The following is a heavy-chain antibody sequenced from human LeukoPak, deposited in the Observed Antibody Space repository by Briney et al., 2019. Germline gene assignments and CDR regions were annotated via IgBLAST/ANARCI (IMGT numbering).Heavy chain of an antibody. Sequence: SVKVSCKASGGTFSSYTISWVRQAPGQGLEWMGRIIPILGIANYAQKFQGRVTITADKSTSTAYMELSSLRSEDTAVYYCARDSMTTAGYYYYYYMDVWSKGTTVTVSS. J-gene: IGHJ6*03. CDR3: ARDSMTTAGYYYYYYMDV. CDR2: IIPILGIA. D-gene: IGHD4-11*01. V-gene: IGHV1-69*04. CDR1: GGTFSSYT.